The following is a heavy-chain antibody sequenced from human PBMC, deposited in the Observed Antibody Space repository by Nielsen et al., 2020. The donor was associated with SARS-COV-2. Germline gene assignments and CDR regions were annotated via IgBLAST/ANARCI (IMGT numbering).Heavy chain of an antibody. Sequence: SVKVSCKASGGTFSSYAISWVRQAPGQGLEWMGGIIPIFGTANYAQKFQGRVTITADESTSTAYMELSSLRSEDTAMYYCARDLGSGLGWFDPWGQGTLVTVSS. CDR2: IIPIFGTA. CDR1: GGTFSSYA. V-gene: IGHV1-69*13. CDR3: ARDLGSGLGWFDP. D-gene: IGHD6-19*01. J-gene: IGHJ5*02.